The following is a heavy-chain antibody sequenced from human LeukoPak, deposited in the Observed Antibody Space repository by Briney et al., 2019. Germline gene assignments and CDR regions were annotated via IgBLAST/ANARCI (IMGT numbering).Heavy chain of an antibody. D-gene: IGHD4-17*01. V-gene: IGHV1-2*02. CDR1: GYTFTGYY. CDR3: ARQSTYGDFDF. J-gene: IGHJ4*02. Sequence: GASVKVSCKASGYTFTGYYIHWVRQAPGQGLEWMGWINPDSVDTNFAQKFQGRVSMTRDTSISTAYMELSRLKSDDTAVYYCARQSTYGDFDFWGQGTLVIVSS. CDR2: INPDSVDT.